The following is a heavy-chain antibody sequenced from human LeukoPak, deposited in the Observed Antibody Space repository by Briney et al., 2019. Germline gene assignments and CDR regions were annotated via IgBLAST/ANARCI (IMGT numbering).Heavy chain of an antibody. D-gene: IGHD4-17*01. CDR2: ISSSDSAI. V-gene: IGHV3-48*03. J-gene: IGHJ4*02. CDR1: GFTLSRYE. Sequence: GGSLRLSCAASGFTLSRYEMNWVRQAPGKGLEWVSYISSSDSAIYYADSVRGRFTISRDNAQNSLYLQMNSLRAEDTAVYCCARGSGSDYGDCFDYWGQGTLVTVSS. CDR3: ARGSGSDYGDCFDY.